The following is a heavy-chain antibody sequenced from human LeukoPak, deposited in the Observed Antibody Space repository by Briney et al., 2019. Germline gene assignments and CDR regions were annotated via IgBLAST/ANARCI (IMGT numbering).Heavy chain of an antibody. Sequence: PGGSLRLSCAASGFTVSDNYMSWVRPAPGKGLEWVSVIYSGGTTYSADSVKGRFTISRDNSKNTLYLQMNSLRAEDTAVYYCARHDSWAGWFDPWGQGTLVTVSS. D-gene: IGHD3-22*01. CDR3: ARHDSWAGWFDP. CDR1: GFTVSDNY. CDR2: IYSGGTT. J-gene: IGHJ5*02. V-gene: IGHV3-53*01.